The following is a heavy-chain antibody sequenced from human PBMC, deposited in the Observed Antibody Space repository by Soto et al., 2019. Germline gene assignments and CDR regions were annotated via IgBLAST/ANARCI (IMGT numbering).Heavy chain of an antibody. CDR2: VSFGGSLK. CDR3: ARDGPSSLTSYFDY. V-gene: IGHV3-30*04. Sequence: GGSLRLSCVASEVIFSNSAMHWVRQAPGKGLEWVAVVSFGGSLKYYADSVEGRFTISRDSSKNTLYLQMNSLRPEDTAVYYCARDGPSSLTSYFDYWGQGTLVTVSS. CDR1: EVIFSNSA. J-gene: IGHJ4*02. D-gene: IGHD2-2*01.